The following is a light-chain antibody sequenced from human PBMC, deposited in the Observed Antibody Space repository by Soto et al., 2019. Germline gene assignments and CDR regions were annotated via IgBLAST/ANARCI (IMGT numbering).Light chain of an antibody. CDR1: QTVNSDY. J-gene: IGKJ5*01. Sequence: EIVLTPSPGTLSLSPGERATLSCRASQTVNSDYLTWYQQKPGQAPRLLIYAASSGATGIPDRFSGSGSETDFTLTINRLEPEDFAVYYCQYYGNSRITFGQGTRLEIK. V-gene: IGKV3-20*01. CDR3: QYYGNSRIT. CDR2: AAS.